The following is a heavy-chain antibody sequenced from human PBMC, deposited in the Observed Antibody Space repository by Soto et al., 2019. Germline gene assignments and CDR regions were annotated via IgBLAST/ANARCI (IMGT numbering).Heavy chain of an antibody. D-gene: IGHD3-3*01. J-gene: IGHJ6*03. CDR3: AKAPRAATIFGVVIPFYYMDV. V-gene: IGHV3-33*06. CDR2: IWYDGSNK. Sequence: GGSLRLSCAASGFTFSSYGMHWVRQAPGKGLEWVAVIWYDGSNKYYADSVKGRFTISRDNSKNTLYLQMNSLRAEDTAVYYCAKAPRAATIFGVVIPFYYMDVWGKGTTVTVSS. CDR1: GFTFSSYG.